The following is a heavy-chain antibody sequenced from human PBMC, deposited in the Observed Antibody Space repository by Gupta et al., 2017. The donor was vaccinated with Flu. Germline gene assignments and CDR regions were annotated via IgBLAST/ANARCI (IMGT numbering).Heavy chain of an antibody. Sequence: GAEVKKPGASVKVSCKASEYTFTAYYIHWVRQAPGQGLEWMGRINPHSGTTNYEQKFQGRVTVTMDTSISTAYMDLSRLRSDDTAVYYCAREKHCSTSSCYRWFDPWGQGTRVTVSA. CDR2: INPHSGTT. D-gene: IGHD2-2*02. CDR3: AREKHCSTSSCYRWFDP. CDR1: EYTFTAYY. V-gene: IGHV1-2*06. J-gene: IGHJ5*02.